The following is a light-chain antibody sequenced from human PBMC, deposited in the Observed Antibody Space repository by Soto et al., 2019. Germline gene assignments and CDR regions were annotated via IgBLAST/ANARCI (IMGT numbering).Light chain of an antibody. CDR1: QSVSNNY. CDR3: QQFGTSPLVT. V-gene: IGKV3-20*01. CDR2: GVS. J-gene: IGKJ3*01. Sequence: EIVLTQSPGTLSLSPGERATLSCRASQSVSNNYLAWYQQKPGQAPRLLIHGVSSRATGIPDRFSGSGSGTDFILTISRLEPEDFAVYYCQQFGTSPLVTLGPGTKVDI.